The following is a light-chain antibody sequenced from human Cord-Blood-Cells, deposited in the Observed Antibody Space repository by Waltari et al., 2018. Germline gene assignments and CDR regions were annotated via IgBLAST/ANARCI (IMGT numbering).Light chain of an antibody. CDR3: YSAADNNWV. CDR1: VLAKKY. J-gene: IGLJ3*02. V-gene: IGLV3-27*01. Sequence: SYELTQPSSVSVSPGQTARITCSGDVLAKKYDRWFQQKPGQAPVLVIYKDSERPSGIPARFSGSSSGTTVTLTISGAQVEDEADYYCYSAADNNWVFGGGTKLTVL. CDR2: KDS.